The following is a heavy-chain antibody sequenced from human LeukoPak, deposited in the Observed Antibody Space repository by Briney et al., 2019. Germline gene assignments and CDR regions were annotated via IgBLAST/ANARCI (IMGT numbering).Heavy chain of an antibody. Sequence: PSETLSLTCTVSGGSISSYYWGWIRQPPGKGLEWIGYVYNSGSTNYNPSLKSRVTISVDTSKNQFSLKLSSVTAADTAVYYCARKHYISSSYYFDYWGQGTLVTVSS. J-gene: IGHJ4*02. CDR1: GGSISSYY. CDR3: ARKHYISSSYYFDY. D-gene: IGHD6-6*01. CDR2: VYNSGST. V-gene: IGHV4-59*01.